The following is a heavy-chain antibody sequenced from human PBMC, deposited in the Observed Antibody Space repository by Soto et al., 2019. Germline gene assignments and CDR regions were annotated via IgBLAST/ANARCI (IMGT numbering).Heavy chain of an antibody. CDR1: GFTFSNAW. Sequence: GGSLRLSCAASGFTFSNAWMNWVRQAPGKGLEWVGRIKSKTDGGTTDYAAPVKGRFTISRDDSKNTLYLQMNSLKTEDTAVYYCTTADYDFWSGYYRDYYGMDVWGQGTTVTVSS. CDR2: IKSKTDGGTT. CDR3: TTADYDFWSGYYRDYYGMDV. J-gene: IGHJ6*02. V-gene: IGHV3-15*07. D-gene: IGHD3-3*01.